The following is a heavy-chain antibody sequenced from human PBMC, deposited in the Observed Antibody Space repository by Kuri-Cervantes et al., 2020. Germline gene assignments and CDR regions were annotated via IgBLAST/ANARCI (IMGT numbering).Heavy chain of an antibody. Sequence: GESLKISCGASGFTFSSYSMNWVRQAPGKGLEWVSSISSSSSYIYYADSVKGRFTISRDNAKNSLYLQMNSLRAEDTAVYYCARSGYCSGGSCYVYFDYWGQGTLVTVSS. V-gene: IGHV3-21*01. CDR2: ISSSSSYI. D-gene: IGHD2-15*01. CDR3: ARSGYCSGGSCYVYFDY. J-gene: IGHJ4*02. CDR1: GFTFSSYS.